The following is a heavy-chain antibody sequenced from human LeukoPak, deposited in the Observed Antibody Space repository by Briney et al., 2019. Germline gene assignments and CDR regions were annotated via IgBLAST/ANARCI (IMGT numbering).Heavy chain of an antibody. D-gene: IGHD3-22*01. CDR2: IYYSGST. V-gene: IGHV4-31*03. Sequence: SQTLSLTCTVSGDSISSGGYYWSWIRQHPGKSLEWIGYIYYSGSTYYNPSLKSRVTISIDASKNQFSLKLSSVTAADTAVYYCARDNYYDSRGYYRPFDYWGQGTLVTVSS. CDR3: ARDNYYDSRGYYRPFDY. CDR1: GDSISSGGYY. J-gene: IGHJ4*02.